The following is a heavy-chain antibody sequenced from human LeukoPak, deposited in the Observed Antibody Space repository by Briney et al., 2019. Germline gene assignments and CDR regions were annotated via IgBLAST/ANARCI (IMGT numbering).Heavy chain of an antibody. J-gene: IGHJ3*02. Sequence: ASVKVSCKPSRYTFTGYYMHWVRPAPGQGLEWMGWINPNSGGTNSAQKFQGRVTMTRDTSISTAYMELSRLRSDDTAVYYCAVYDSSGYYYVSVYDAFDIWGQGTMVTVSS. CDR1: RYTFTGYY. D-gene: IGHD3-22*01. V-gene: IGHV1-2*02. CDR2: INPNSGGT. CDR3: AVYDSSGYYYVSVYDAFDI.